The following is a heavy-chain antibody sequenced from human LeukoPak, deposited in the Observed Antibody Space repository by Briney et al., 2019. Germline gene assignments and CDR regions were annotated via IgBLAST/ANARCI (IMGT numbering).Heavy chain of an antibody. CDR3: ARGCRDGYNRYYYMDV. CDR1: GYTFTSCD. J-gene: IGHJ6*03. V-gene: IGHV1-8*03. D-gene: IGHD5-24*01. Sequence: ASVKVSCKASGYTFTSCDINWVRQATGQGLEWMGWMNPNSGNTGYAQKFQGRVTITRNTSISTAYMELSSLRSEDTAVYYCARGCRDGYNRYYYMDVWGKGTTVTVSS. CDR2: MNPNSGNT.